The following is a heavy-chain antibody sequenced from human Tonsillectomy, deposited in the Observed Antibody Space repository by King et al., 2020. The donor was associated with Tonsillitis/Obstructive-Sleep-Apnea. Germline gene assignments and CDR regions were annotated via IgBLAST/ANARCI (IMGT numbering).Heavy chain of an antibody. Sequence: VQLPQWGAGLLKPSETLSLTCAVYGGSFSGYYWSWIRQPPGKALEWIGEINHGGSTRYSPSLKSRVTLSLDSSKNQFSLKLNSMTAADTAVYYCARGDLLTGHYASTDFDYWGQGTLVTVSS. CDR1: GGSFSGYY. CDR3: ARGDLLTGHYASTDFDY. CDR2: INHGGST. D-gene: IGHD3-9*01. J-gene: IGHJ4*02. V-gene: IGHV4-34*01.